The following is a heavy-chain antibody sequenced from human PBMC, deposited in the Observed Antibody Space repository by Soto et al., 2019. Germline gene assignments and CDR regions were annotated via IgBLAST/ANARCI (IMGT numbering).Heavy chain of an antibody. J-gene: IGHJ4*02. CDR1: GFTFSSYW. V-gene: IGHV3-74*01. D-gene: IGHD3-3*01. CDR2: INSDGSKT. CDR3: ARGEYYDFWSGYYVFDY. Sequence: GGSLRLSCAGSGFTFSSYWMHWVRQAPGKGLVWVSCINSDGSKTNYADSVKGRFTISRDNAKNTLYLQVNSLRAEDTAVYYCARGEYYDFWSGYYVFDYWGQGTLVTVSS.